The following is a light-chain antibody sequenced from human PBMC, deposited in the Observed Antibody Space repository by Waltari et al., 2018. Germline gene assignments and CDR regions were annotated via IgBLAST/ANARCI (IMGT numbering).Light chain of an antibody. CDR2: RNN. J-gene: IGLJ3*02. Sequence: QSVLTQSPSASGTPGPRVPISCPGSRSNIGSNQGYRSQQPPGTAPKPLIYRNNQRPSGVPDRFSGSKSGTSASLAIFGLRSEDDADYFCAAWDDSLSGPVFGGGTKLTVL. V-gene: IGLV1-47*01. CDR1: RSNIGSNQ. CDR3: AAWDDSLSGPV.